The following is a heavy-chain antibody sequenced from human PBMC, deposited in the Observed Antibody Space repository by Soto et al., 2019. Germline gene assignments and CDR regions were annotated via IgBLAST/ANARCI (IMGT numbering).Heavy chain of an antibody. J-gene: IGHJ6*02. Sequence: QVQLQESGPGLVKPSQTLSLTCTVSGGSISSGGYYWSWIRQHPGKGLEWIGYIYYSGSTYYNPSLKSRVTISVDTSKNQFSLKLSSVTAADTAVYYCAGDRTTVTSGYYGMDVWGQGTTVTVSS. CDR1: GGSISSGGYY. D-gene: IGHD4-17*01. CDR3: AGDRTTVTSGYYGMDV. V-gene: IGHV4-31*03. CDR2: IYYSGST.